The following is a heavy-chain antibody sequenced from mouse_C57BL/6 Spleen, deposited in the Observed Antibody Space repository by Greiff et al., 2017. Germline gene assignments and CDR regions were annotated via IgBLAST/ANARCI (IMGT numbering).Heavy chain of an antibody. Sequence: QVQLQQPGAELVKPGASVKLSCKASGYTFTSYWMQWVKQRPGQGLEWIGEIDPSDSYTNYNQKFKGKATLTVDTSSRTAYMQLSSLPSEDSAVYYCARSPYYGSSYWYFDVWGTGTTVTVSS. CDR2: IDPSDSYT. CDR1: GYTFTSYW. V-gene: IGHV1-50*01. D-gene: IGHD1-1*01. J-gene: IGHJ1*03. CDR3: ARSPYYGSSYWYFDV.